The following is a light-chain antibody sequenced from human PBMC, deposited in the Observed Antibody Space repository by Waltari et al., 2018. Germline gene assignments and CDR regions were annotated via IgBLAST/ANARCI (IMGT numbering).Light chain of an antibody. CDR1: QSVSSSY. CDR3: QQYGSSPFT. Sequence: EIVLTQSPGTLSLSPGERATLPCRASQSVSSSYLAWYQQKPGQAPRLLLYGASSRATGIPERFSGSGSGTDFTLTISRLEPEDFAVYYCQQYGSSPFTFGPGTKVDIK. V-gene: IGKV3-20*01. J-gene: IGKJ3*01. CDR2: GAS.